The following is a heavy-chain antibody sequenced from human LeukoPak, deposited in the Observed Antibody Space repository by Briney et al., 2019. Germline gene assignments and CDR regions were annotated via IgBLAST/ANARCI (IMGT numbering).Heavy chain of an antibody. D-gene: IGHD1-14*01. Sequence: SETLSLTCTVSGGSISSGTYYWAWIRQPPGRGLEGIGTIYHSGSTYYNPSLKTRVTISVDTSKTQFSLNLTSLTAAHTAVYYCARDRKYYYHMDVWGKGTTVTVSS. J-gene: IGHJ6*03. V-gene: IGHV4-39*07. CDR1: GGSISSGTYY. CDR2: IYHSGST. CDR3: ARDRKYYYHMDV.